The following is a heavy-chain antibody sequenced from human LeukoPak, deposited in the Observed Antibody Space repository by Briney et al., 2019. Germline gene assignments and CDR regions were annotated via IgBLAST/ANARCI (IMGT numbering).Heavy chain of an antibody. CDR2: IIPIFGTA. CDR3: ATEETYYDYVWGSYRHLDY. J-gene: IGHJ4*02. D-gene: IGHD3-16*02. Sequence: SVKVSCKASGGTFSSYAISWVRQAPGQGLEWMGGIIPIFGTANYAQKFQGRVTITADESTSTAYMELSSLRSEDTAVYYCATEETYYDYVWGSYRHLDYWGQGTLVTVSS. V-gene: IGHV1-69*13. CDR1: GGTFSSYA.